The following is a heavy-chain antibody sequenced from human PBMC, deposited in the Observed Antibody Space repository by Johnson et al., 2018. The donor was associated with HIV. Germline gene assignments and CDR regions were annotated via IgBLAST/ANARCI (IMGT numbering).Heavy chain of an antibody. V-gene: IGHV3-30*03. Sequence: QVQLVESGGGLVKPGGSLRLSCAASGLTFTNAWMNWVRQTPGKGLEWVAVISFDGTTKYYADSVKGRFTISRDNSKNTLYLQMNSLRAEDTAVYYCASADYNWVSPGAFDIWGQGTTVTVSS. J-gene: IGHJ3*02. CDR2: ISFDGTTK. CDR1: GLTFTNAW. CDR3: ASADYNWVSPGAFDI. D-gene: IGHD1-20*01.